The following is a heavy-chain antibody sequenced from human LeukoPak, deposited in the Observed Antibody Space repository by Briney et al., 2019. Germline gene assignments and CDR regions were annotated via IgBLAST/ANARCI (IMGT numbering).Heavy chain of an antibody. CDR1: GFTFDDYA. J-gene: IGHJ3*02. V-gene: IGHV3-9*01. Sequence: PGGSLRLSCAASGFTFDDYAMHWVRQAPGKGLEWVSGISWNSGSIGYADSVKGRFTISRDNAKNSLYLQMNSLRAEDTALYYCAKDERFLEWLLLSAFDIWGQGTMVTVSS. CDR3: AKDERFLEWLLLSAFDI. D-gene: IGHD3-3*01. CDR2: ISWNSGSI.